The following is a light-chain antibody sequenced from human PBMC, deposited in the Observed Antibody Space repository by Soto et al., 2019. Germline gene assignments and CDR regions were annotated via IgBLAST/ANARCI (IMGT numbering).Light chain of an antibody. CDR1: RSLVYSDGNTS. J-gene: IGKJ1*01. V-gene: IGKV2-30*01. CDR3: IQGTHWPHT. Sequence: DVVMTQSPLPLPVTLGQPASISCRSSRSLVYSDGNTSLNWFQQRPGQSPRRLIFEVSNRDSGVPDRFCGSASGTDFTLKISRVEAEDVEVYYCIQGTHWPHTFGQGTKVDIK. CDR2: EVS.